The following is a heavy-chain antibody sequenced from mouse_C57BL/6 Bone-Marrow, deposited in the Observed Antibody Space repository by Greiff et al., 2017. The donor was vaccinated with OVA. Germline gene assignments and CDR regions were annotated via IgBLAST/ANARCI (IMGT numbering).Heavy chain of an antibody. Sequence: QVQLQQPGAELVMPGASVKLSCKASGYTFTSYWMHWVKQRPGQGLEWIGEIDPSDSYTNYNQKFTGKSTLTVDNSSSTAYMQLSSLTSEDSAVYYCARCGNSPRNMDYWGQGTSVTVSA. CDR3: ARCGNSPRNMDY. V-gene: IGHV1-69*01. CDR1: GYTFTSYW. J-gene: IGHJ4*01. CDR2: IDPSDSYT. D-gene: IGHD2-1*01.